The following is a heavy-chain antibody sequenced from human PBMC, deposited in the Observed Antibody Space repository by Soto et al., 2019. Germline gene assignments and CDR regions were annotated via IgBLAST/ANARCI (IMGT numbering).Heavy chain of an antibody. J-gene: IGHJ4*02. CDR3: ARDGTMVQGAIDY. Sequence: SETLSLTCAVSRESISSSNWWSWVRQPPGKWLEWIGEIYHSGSTNYNPSLKSRVTISLAKSKTHSSLKLSSVTAADTAAYYSARDGTMVQGAIDYWGQGTLGSVT. CDR1: RESISSSNW. D-gene: IGHD3-10*01. V-gene: IGHV4-4*02. CDR2: IYHSGST.